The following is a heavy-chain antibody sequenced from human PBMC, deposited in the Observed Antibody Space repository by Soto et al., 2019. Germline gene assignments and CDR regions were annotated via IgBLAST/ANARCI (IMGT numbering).Heavy chain of an antibody. CDR2: IDWDDDK. J-gene: IGHJ3*02. CDR3: ARIIVGATPRAFDI. CDR1: GFSLSTSGMC. V-gene: IGHV2-70*11. D-gene: IGHD1-26*01. Sequence: SGPTLVNPTQTLTLTCTFSGFSLSTSGMCVNWIHQPPGKALEWLARIDWDDDKYYSTSLKTRLTISKDTSKNQVVLTMTNMDPVDTATYYCARIIVGATPRAFDIWGQGTMVTVS.